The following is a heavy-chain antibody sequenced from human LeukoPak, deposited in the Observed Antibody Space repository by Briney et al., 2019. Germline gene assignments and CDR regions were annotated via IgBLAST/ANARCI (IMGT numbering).Heavy chain of an antibody. Sequence: GGSLRLSCVASGFTFSSYGMHRVRQAPGKGLEWVAVISYDGSNKYYADSVKGRFTISRDNSKNTLYLQMNSLRAEDTAVYYCAKAASTRIAVAGIDPWGQGTLVTVSS. V-gene: IGHV3-30*18. CDR1: GFTFSSYG. CDR2: ISYDGSNK. D-gene: IGHD6-19*01. CDR3: AKAASTRIAVAGIDP. J-gene: IGHJ5*02.